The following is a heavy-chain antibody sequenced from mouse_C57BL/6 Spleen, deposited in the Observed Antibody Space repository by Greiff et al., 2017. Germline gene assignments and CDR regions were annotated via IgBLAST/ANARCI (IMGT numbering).Heavy chain of an antibody. V-gene: IGHV1-53*01. CDR3: AREITAEVGDWFAY. CDR1: GYTFTSYW. CDR2: INPSNGGT. J-gene: IGHJ3*01. D-gene: IGHD1-1*01. Sequence: QVQLQQPGTELVKPGASVKLSCKASGYTFTSYWMHWVKQRPGQGLEWIGNINPSNGGTNYNEKFKSKATLTVDKSSSTAYMQLSSLTSEDSAVYCCAREITAEVGDWFAYWGQGTLVTVSA.